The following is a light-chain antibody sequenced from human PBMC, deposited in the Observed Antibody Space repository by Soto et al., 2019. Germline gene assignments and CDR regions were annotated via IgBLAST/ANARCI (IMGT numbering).Light chain of an antibody. V-gene: IGLV2-14*01. CDR3: SSFSSITREV. CDR2: EVS. CDR1: SSDVGGYSY. Sequence: QSVLTQPASVSGSPGQSSTISCTGTSSDVGGYSYVSWYQHHPGKTPKLMIYEVSNRPSGVSHRFSGSKSGNTASLTISGLQTEDEADYYCSSFSSITREVFGGGTKRPS. J-gene: IGLJ2*01.